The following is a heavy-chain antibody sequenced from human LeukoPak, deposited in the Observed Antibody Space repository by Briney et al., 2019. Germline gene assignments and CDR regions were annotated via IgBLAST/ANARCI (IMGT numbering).Heavy chain of an antibody. CDR1: GGSFRGYY. V-gene: IGHV4-34*01. Sequence: SETLSLTCAVYGGSFRGYYWSWIRQPPGKGLEWIGEINHSGSTNYNPSLKSRVTISVDTSKNQFSLKLSSVTAADTAVYYCARGTPRWYSSSWYPYWGQGTLVTVSS. J-gene: IGHJ4*02. CDR3: ARGTPRWYSSSWYPY. D-gene: IGHD6-13*01. CDR2: INHSGST.